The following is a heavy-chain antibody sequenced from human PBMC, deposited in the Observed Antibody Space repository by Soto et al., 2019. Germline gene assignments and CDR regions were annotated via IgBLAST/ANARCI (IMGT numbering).Heavy chain of an antibody. Sequence: GGSLRLSCTASGFTFGDYAMSWFRQAPGKGLEWVGFIRSKAYGGTTEYAASVKGRFTISRDDSKSIAYLQMNSLKTEDTAVYYCTRDPIDSSGYYYNSYWGQGTLVTVSS. CDR2: IRSKAYGGTT. J-gene: IGHJ4*02. CDR1: GFTFGDYA. V-gene: IGHV3-49*03. CDR3: TRDPIDSSGYYYNSY. D-gene: IGHD3-22*01.